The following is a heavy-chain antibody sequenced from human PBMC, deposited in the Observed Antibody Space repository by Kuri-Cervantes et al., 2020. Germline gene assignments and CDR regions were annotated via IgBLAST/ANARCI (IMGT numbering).Heavy chain of an antibody. V-gene: IGHV1-2*04. Sequence: ASVKVSCKASGYTFTVYYMHWVRQAPGQGLEWMGWINPNSGGTNYAQKFQGWVTMTRDTSISIAYMELSRLRSDDTAVYYCARDHGYGDYVDYYGMDVWGQGTTVTVSS. CDR3: ARDHGYGDYVDYYGMDV. D-gene: IGHD4-17*01. CDR1: GYTFTVYY. CDR2: INPNSGGT. J-gene: IGHJ6*02.